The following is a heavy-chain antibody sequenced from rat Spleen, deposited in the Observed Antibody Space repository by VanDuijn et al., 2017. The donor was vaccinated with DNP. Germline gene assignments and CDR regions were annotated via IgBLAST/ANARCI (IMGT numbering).Heavy chain of an antibody. CDR2: ITSSGGRT. V-gene: IGHV5-31*01. CDR3: ARHESSFYYAMDA. CDR1: RFTFDTYW. D-gene: IGHD1-2*01. J-gene: IGHJ4*01. Sequence: EVQLVESGGDLVQPGGSLKLSCVASRFTFDTYWMTWIRHVPGKGLEWVASITSSGGRTNYRDYVKSRFTISRDNAKSTLDLQMNSLRSEDMSTYYCARHESSFYYAMDAWGQGTSVTVSS.